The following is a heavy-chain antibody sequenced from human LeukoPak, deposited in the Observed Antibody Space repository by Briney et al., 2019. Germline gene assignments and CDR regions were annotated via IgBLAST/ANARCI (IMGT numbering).Heavy chain of an antibody. Sequence: PSQTLSLTCTVSGYSISNGYYWGWIRQPPGKGLEWVGSIYHRGSTYYNPSLRSRVTISLDRSKKKFSLKLTSVTAADTAVYFCARGAEYYAIWRGYAGYSDYWGQGISVTVSS. D-gene: IGHD3-3*01. V-gene: IGHV4-38-2*02. CDR1: GYSISNGYY. CDR3: ARGAEYYAIWRGYAGYSDY. CDR2: IYHRGST. J-gene: IGHJ4*02.